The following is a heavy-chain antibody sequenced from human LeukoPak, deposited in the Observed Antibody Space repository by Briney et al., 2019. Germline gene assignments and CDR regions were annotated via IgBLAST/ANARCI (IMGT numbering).Heavy chain of an antibody. CDR2: IYSDGNT. D-gene: IGHD6-19*01. CDR3: AGDTHSSSWYDH. V-gene: IGHV3-53*01. Sequence: AGGSLRLSCAVSGFTVSSIYMTWVRQAPGKGLEWVSSIYSDGNTYYADSVKGRFTLSRDSSRNTLYLQMNDLRVEDTAVYYCAGDTHSSSWYDHWGQGTLVTVSS. J-gene: IGHJ5*02. CDR1: GFTVSSIY.